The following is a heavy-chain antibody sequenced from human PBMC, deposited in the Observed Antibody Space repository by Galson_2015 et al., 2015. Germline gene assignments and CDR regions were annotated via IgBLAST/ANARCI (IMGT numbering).Heavy chain of an antibody. Sequence: SLRLSCAASGFIFSSYAMNWVRQAPGKGLEWVAVIRHGGSNTYYADSVKGRFTISRDNSKNTLYLQMNSLRVEDTAVYYCARGPVGPLVAGVYFHYWGKATLVTVSA. D-gene: IGHD2-15*01. J-gene: IGHJ4*02. CDR3: ARGPVGPLVAGVYFHY. V-gene: IGHV3-23*01. CDR2: IRHGGSNT. CDR1: GFIFSSYA.